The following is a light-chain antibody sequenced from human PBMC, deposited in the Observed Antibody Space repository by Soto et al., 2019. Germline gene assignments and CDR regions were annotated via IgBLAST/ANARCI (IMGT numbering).Light chain of an antibody. CDR1: QSISSY. Sequence: DIPMTQSPSSLSASVGDRVTITCRASQSISSYLNWYQQKPGKAPKLLIYAASSLQSGVPSRFSGSGSGTDFTLTISRLQPEDFATYYCQQSYSTPITFGQGTRLEIK. J-gene: IGKJ5*01. V-gene: IGKV1-39*01. CDR2: AAS. CDR3: QQSYSTPIT.